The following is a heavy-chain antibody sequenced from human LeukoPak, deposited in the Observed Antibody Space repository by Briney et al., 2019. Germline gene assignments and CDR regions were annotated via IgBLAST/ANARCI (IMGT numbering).Heavy chain of an antibody. Sequence: PGGSLRLSCAASGFTFSSYEMNWFRQAPGKGLEWVSYISSSGSTIYYADSVKGRFTNSRDNAKNSLYLQMNSLRAEDTAVYYCARGKKLLWFGEPVYYFDYWGQGTLVTVSS. V-gene: IGHV3-48*03. D-gene: IGHD3-10*01. CDR1: GFTFSSYE. CDR3: ARGKKLLWFGEPVYYFDY. J-gene: IGHJ4*02. CDR2: ISSSGSTI.